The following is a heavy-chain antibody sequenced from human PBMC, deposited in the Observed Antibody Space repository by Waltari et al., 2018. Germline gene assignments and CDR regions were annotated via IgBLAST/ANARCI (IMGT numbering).Heavy chain of an antibody. Sequence: QVQLVQSGAEVKKPGSSVKVSCKASGGTFSSSAIRWVRRAPGQGLEWMGGTTPIFGTANYEQKFQGRVTITTDESTSTAYMELSSLRSEDTAVYYCASRDTMVQGDPWGWGQGTLVTVSS. CDR1: GGTFSSSA. V-gene: IGHV1-69*05. J-gene: IGHJ4*02. CDR3: ASRDTMVQGDPWG. CDR2: TTPIFGTA. D-gene: IGHD3-10*01.